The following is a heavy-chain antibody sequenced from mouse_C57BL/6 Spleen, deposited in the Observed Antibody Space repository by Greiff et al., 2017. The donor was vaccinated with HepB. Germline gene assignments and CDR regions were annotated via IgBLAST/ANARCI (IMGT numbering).Heavy chain of an antibody. CDR1: GYTFTTYP. V-gene: IGHV1-47*01. CDR2: FHPYNDDT. D-gene: IGHD2-4*01. Sequence: QVHVKQSGAELVKPGASVKMSCKASGYTFTTYPIEWMKQNHGKSLEWIGNFHPYNDDTKYNEKFKGKATLTVEKSSSTVYLELSRLTSDDSAVYYCARKELYDYDWFAYWGQGTLVTVSA. CDR3: ARKELYDYDWFAY. J-gene: IGHJ3*01.